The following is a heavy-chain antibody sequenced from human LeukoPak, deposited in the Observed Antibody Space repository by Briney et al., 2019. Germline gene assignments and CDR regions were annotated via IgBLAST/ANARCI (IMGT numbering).Heavy chain of an antibody. CDR2: INHSGST. Sequence: PSETLSLTCAVYGGSFSGYYWSWIRQPPGKGLEWIGEINHSGSTNYNPSLKSRVTISVDTSKNQFSLKLSSVTAADTAVYYCARGIRGVIIDPPYYLDYWGQGTLVTVSS. J-gene: IGHJ4*02. D-gene: IGHD3-10*01. CDR3: ARGIRGVIIDPPYYLDY. V-gene: IGHV4-34*01. CDR1: GGSFSGYY.